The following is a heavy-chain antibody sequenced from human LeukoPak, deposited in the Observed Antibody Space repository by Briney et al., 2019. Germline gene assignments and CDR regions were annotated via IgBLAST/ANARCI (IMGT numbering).Heavy chain of an antibody. D-gene: IGHD4-17*01. Sequence: GRSLRLSCAASGFTFSSYAMHWVRQAPGKGLEWVAVISYDGSNKYYADSAKGRFTISRDNSKNTLYLQMNSLRAEDTAVYHCARDGDYGDYGSVDYWGQGTLVTVSS. CDR2: ISYDGSNK. CDR3: ARDGDYGDYGSVDY. V-gene: IGHV3-30-3*01. J-gene: IGHJ4*02. CDR1: GFTFSSYA.